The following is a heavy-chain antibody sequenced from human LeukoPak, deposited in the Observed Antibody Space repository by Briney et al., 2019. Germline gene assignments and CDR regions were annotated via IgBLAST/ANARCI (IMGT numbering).Heavy chain of an antibody. D-gene: IGHD4-17*01. CDR3: ARGPPHGDYVGLFDY. J-gene: IGHJ4*02. CDR1: GGSISSHY. Sequence: SETLSLTCTVSGGSISSHYWSWIRQPPGKGLEWIGYIYYSGSTNYNPSLKSRVTISVDTSKNQFSLKLSSVTAADTAVYYCARGPPHGDYVGLFDYWGQGTLVTVSS. CDR2: IYYSGST. V-gene: IGHV4-59*11.